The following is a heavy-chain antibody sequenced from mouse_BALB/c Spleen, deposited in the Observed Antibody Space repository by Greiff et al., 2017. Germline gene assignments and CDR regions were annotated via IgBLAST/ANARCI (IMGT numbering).Heavy chain of an antibody. CDR3: ARGGLRLPLDY. J-gene: IGHJ2*01. D-gene: IGHD1-2*01. CDR1: GFTFSSYA. CDR2: ISSGGST. V-gene: IGHV5-6-5*01. Sequence: EVQLVESGGGLVKPGGSLKLSCAASGFTFSSYAMSWVRQTPEKRLEWVASISSGGSTYYPDSVKGRFTISRDNARNILYLQMSSLRSEDTAMYYCARGGLRLPLDYWGQGTTLTVSA.